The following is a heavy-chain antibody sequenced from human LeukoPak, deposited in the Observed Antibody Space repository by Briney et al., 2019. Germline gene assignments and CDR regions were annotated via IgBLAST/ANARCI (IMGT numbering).Heavy chain of an antibody. Sequence: GGSLRLSCAASGFTFSSYWMHWARQAPGKGLEWVASISAGSDYIFHADPVKGRFTISRDNAKNSLYLQMNSLRVEDTAVYYCARFGSGWYWEYWGQGALVTVSS. V-gene: IGHV3-21*06. CDR1: GFTFSSYW. J-gene: IGHJ4*02. CDR2: ISAGSDYI. D-gene: IGHD6-19*01. CDR3: ARFGSGWYWEY.